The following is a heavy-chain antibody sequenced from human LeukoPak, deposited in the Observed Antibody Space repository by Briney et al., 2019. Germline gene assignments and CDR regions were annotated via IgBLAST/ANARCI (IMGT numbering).Heavy chain of an antibody. CDR2: INPNSGGT. CDR3: ARVEPYYDILTGYYFPDAFDI. D-gene: IGHD3-9*01. CDR1: GYTFTSYY. J-gene: IGHJ3*02. V-gene: IGHV1-2*02. Sequence: ASVKVSCKASGYTFTSYYMHWVRQAPGQGLEWMGWINPNSGGTNYAQKFQGRVTMTRDTSISTAYMELSRLRSDDTAVYYCARVEPYYDILTGYYFPDAFDIWGQGTMVTVSS.